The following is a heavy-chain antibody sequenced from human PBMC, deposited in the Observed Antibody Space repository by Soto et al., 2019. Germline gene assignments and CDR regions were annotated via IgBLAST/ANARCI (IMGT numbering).Heavy chain of an antibody. D-gene: IGHD3-10*01. CDR2: IYYSGST. J-gene: IGHJ5*02. Sequence: SETLSLTCTVSGDSISSYYWSWIRQPPGKGLEWIGYIYYSGSTNYNPSLKSRVTISVDTSKNQFSLKLSSVTAADTAVYYCAGSLWLGDQRPARLDPWGQGTLVTVSS. CDR1: GDSISSYY. V-gene: IGHV4-59*01. CDR3: AGSLWLGDQRPARLDP.